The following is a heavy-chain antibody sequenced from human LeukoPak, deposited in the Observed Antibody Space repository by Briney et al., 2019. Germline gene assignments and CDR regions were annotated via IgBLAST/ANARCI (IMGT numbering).Heavy chain of an antibody. CDR2: IWYDGSNK. CDR1: GFTFSSYG. Sequence: GGSLRLSCAASGFTFSSYGMHWVRQAPGKGLEWVVVIWYDGSNKYYADSVKGRFTISRDNSKNTLYLQMNSLRAEDTAVYFCARGGGLDVWGQGATVTVSS. D-gene: IGHD3-16*01. J-gene: IGHJ6*02. CDR3: ARGGGLDV. V-gene: IGHV3-33*01.